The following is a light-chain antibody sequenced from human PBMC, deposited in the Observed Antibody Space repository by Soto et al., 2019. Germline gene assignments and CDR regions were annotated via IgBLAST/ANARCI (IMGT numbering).Light chain of an antibody. CDR2: GAS. V-gene: IGKV3-15*01. CDR3: QQYNNWPRK. J-gene: IGKJ1*01. Sequence: EIVLTQSPGTLSLSPGERATLYCKASQMITSKYLAWYQQKPGQAPRLLIYGASNRATGIPARFSGSGSGTESTLTISSLQSEDFALYYCQQYNNWPRKFGQGTKVDIK. CDR1: QMITSKY.